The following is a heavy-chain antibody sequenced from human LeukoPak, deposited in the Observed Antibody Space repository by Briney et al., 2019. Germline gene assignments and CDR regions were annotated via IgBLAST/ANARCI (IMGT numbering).Heavy chain of an antibody. D-gene: IGHD6-13*01. J-gene: IGHJ4*02. CDR2: INSDGSSA. CDR3: ARGTSTAPGIDY. Sequence: RGGSLRLSCASSGLDFAIYWMYWVSQVPGKGLVWVAQINSDGSSATYGDYAKGVISISRDNAENTLSLYMRSLRAEDTADYYCARGTSTAPGIDYWGQGTLVAVSS. V-gene: IGHV3-74*01. CDR1: GLDFAIYW.